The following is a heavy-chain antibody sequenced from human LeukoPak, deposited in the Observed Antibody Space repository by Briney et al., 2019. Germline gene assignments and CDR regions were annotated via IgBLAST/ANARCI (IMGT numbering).Heavy chain of an antibody. CDR1: GFTFDDYA. D-gene: IGHD3-22*01. CDR2: NSWDGGST. Sequence: PGGSLRLSCAASGFTFDDYAMHWVRQAPGKGLEWVSLNSWDGGSTYYADSVKGRFTISRDNSKNSLYLQMNSLRAEDTALYYCAKDKDSSGYYREMDVWGKGTTVTVSS. V-gene: IGHV3-43D*03. J-gene: IGHJ6*04. CDR3: AKDKDSSGYYREMDV.